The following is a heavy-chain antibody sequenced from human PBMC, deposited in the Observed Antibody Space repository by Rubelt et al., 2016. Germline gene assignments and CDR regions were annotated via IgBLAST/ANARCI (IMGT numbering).Heavy chain of an antibody. Sequence: QLQLQESGPGLVKPSETLSLSCVVSGGSISSSGYYWGWIRQPPGKGLEWIGSIYYSGSTYYNPSLKSRVTISVDTSKKQFSLKLSSVSAADTAVYYCARGGVNWNYDYWGQGTLVTVSS. D-gene: IGHD1-7*01. CDR2: IYYSGST. CDR1: GGSISSSGYY. J-gene: IGHJ4*02. V-gene: IGHV4-39*01. CDR3: ARGGVNWNYDY.